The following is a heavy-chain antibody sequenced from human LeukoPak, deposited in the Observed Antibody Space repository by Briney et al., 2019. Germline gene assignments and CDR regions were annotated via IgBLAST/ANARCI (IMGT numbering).Heavy chain of an antibody. CDR3: TEGSYDFWSGYHSFDY. D-gene: IGHD3-3*01. CDR1: GFTFSNAW. CDR2: IKSKTDGGTT. J-gene: IGHJ4*02. Sequence: GGSLRLSCAASGFTFSNAWMSWVRQAPGKGLEWVGRIKSKTDGGTTDYAAPVKGRFTISRDDSKNTLYLQMNSLKTEDTAVYYCTEGSYDFWSGYHSFDYWGQGTLVTVPS. V-gene: IGHV3-15*01.